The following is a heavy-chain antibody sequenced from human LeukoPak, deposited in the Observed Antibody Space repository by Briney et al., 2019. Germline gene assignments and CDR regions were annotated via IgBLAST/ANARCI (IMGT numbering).Heavy chain of an antibody. D-gene: IGHD1-26*01. CDR2: INPDSGGT. V-gene: IGHV1-2*02. Sequence: GASVKVSCKASGHAFNAYYMHWVRQAPGQGLEWMGWINPDSGGTIYAQKFQGRVTMTRDTSISTAYMELSRLRSDDTAVYYCARDRGRLGTTKEAFDIWGQGTMVTVSS. CDR3: ARDRGRLGTTKEAFDI. CDR1: GHAFNAYY. J-gene: IGHJ3*02.